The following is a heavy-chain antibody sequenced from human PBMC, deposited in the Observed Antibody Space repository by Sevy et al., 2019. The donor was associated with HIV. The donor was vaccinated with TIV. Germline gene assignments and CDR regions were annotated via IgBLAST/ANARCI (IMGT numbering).Heavy chain of an antibody. Sequence: GGSLRLSCTTSGFTFEDYALSWFRQAPGKGLEWVAFITRNSYEAYGGTTDYAASVKGRFIISRDDSKNIAYLQMNSLKTEDTAVYYCTRGLATADTPEYYFDYWGQGTLVTVSS. D-gene: IGHD5-12*01. V-gene: IGHV3-49*03. CDR1: GFTFEDYA. J-gene: IGHJ4*02. CDR3: TRGLATADTPEYYFDY. CDR2: ITRNSYEAYGGTT.